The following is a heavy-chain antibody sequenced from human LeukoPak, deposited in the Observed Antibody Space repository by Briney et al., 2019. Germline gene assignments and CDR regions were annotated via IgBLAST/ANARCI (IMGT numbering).Heavy chain of an antibody. D-gene: IGHD1-26*01. V-gene: IGHV3-23*01. J-gene: IGHJ4*02. CDR3: AKAGSIRFDY. Sequence: GGSLRLSCAASGFNFNNYWMTWVRQAPGKGLEWVSVFSGSGGSTYYADSVKGRFTISRDNSKNTLYLQMNSLRAEDTAVYYCAKAGSIRFDYWGQGTLVTVSS. CDR1: GFNFNNYW. CDR2: FSGSGGST.